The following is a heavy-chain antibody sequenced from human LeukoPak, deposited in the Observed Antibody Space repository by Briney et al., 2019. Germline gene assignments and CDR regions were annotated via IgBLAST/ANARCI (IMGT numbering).Heavy chain of an antibody. V-gene: IGHV3-11*01. CDR1: GFTFSDYY. CDR3: AGDRWFGRYLANWFDP. D-gene: IGHD3-10*01. J-gene: IGHJ5*02. CDR2: ISGTGNTI. Sequence: GGSLRLSCAASGFTFSDYYMSWIRQAPGKGLEWLSYISGTGNTIYYADSVKGRFTISRDNAKNSLYLHVTSLRAEDTAVYYCAGDRWFGRYLANWFDPWGQGTLVTVSS.